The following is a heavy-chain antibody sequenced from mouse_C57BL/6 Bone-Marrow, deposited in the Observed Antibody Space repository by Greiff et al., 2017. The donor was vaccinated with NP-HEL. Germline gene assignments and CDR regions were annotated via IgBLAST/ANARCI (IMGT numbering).Heavy chain of an antibody. CDR2: INPSSGYT. J-gene: IGHJ3*01. V-gene: IGHV1-7*01. CDR3: SYGYYVPWFAY. Sequence: QVQLQQSGAELAKPGASVKLSCKASGYTFTSYWMHWVKQRPGQGLEWIGYINPSSGYTKYNQKFKDKATLTADKSSSTAYMQLSSLTYEDSAVYYCSYGYYVPWFAYWGLGTLVTVSA. CDR1: GYTFTSYW. D-gene: IGHD2-3*01.